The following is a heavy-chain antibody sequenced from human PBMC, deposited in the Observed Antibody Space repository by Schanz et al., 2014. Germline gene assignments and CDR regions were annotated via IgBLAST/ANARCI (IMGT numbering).Heavy chain of an antibody. V-gene: IGHV4-59*12. Sequence: QVQLQESGPGLVKPSETLSLTCTVSGGSISSYYWSWIRQPPGKGLEWIGFIYYRGNTNYNPSLTSGATISKATSKNQFPLKLTSVTAADTAVYYCARDMVENWFDSWGQGTLVTVSS. CDR1: GGSISSYY. D-gene: IGHD3-10*01. CDR3: ARDMVENWFDS. J-gene: IGHJ5*01. CDR2: IYYRGNT.